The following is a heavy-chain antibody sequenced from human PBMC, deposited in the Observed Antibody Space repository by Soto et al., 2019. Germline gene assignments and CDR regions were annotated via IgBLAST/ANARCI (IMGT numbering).Heavy chain of an antibody. CDR2: ISYDGSNK. D-gene: IGHD1-26*01. CDR3: ARDLYRQNSWSQPGDDY. V-gene: IGHV3-30-3*01. J-gene: IGHJ4*02. CDR1: GFTFSSYA. Sequence: QVQLVESGGGVVQPGRSLRLSCAASGFTFSSYAMHWVRQAPGKGLEWVAVISYDGSNKYYADSVKGRFTISRDNSKNTLYLQMNSLRAEDTAVYYCARDLYRQNSWSQPGDDYWGQGTLVTVSS.